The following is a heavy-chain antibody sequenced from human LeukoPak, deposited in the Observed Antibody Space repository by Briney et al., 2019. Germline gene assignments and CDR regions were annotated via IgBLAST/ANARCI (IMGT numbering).Heavy chain of an antibody. CDR3: ARHVVVVPATLADNWFDP. CDR1: GFTFSSFW. J-gene: IGHJ5*02. D-gene: IGHD2-2*01. V-gene: IGHV4-39*01. CDR2: IYYSGST. Sequence: GSLRLSCAASGFTFSSFWMSWVRQPPGKGLEWIGSIYYSGSTYYNPSLKSRVTISVDTSKNQFSLKLSSVTAADTAVYYCARHVVVVPATLADNWFDPWGQGTLVTVSS.